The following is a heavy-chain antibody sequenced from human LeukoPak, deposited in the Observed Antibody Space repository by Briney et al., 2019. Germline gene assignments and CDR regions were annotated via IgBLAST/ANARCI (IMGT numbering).Heavy chain of an antibody. J-gene: IGHJ2*01. D-gene: IGHD3-22*01. CDR2: ISTSSSYK. Sequence: NPGGSLRLSCAASGFTFSSYSMNWVRQAPGKGLEWVSSISTSSSYKYYVDSVKGRFTISRDNAKDSLYLQMNSLRAEDTAVYYCARDGYYDSRGYAYWYFDLWGRGTLVTVSS. CDR3: ARDGYYDSRGYAYWYFDL. V-gene: IGHV3-21*01. CDR1: GFTFSSYS.